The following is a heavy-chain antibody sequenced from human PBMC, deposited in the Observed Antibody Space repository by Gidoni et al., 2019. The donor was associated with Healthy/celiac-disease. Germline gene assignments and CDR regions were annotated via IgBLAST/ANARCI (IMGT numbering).Heavy chain of an antibody. D-gene: IGHD3-16*02. CDR1: GFTFSSYG. J-gene: IGHJ4*02. V-gene: IGHV3-33*01. Sequence: QVQLVESGGGVVQPGRSLRLYCAACGFTFSSYGMPWVRQAPGKGLECVAVIWYDGSNKYYADSVKGRFTISRDNSKNTLYLQMNSLRAEDTAVYYCAIEGIHYDYVWGSYRYFDYWGQGTLVTVSS. CDR2: IWYDGSNK. CDR3: AIEGIHYDYVWGSYRYFDY.